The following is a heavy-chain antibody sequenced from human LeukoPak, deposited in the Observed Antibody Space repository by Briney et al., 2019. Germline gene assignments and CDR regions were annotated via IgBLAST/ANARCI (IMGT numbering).Heavy chain of an antibody. CDR3: ARGGGYKEY. D-gene: IGHD5-24*01. V-gene: IGHV3-7*01. Sequence: PGGSLRLSCAASGFTFSHYWMGWVRQAPGKGLDWVANIKHDEIENYLADSVTGRFTISRDNAKNSLYLQMNSLRAEDTAVYYCARGGGYKEYWGQGTLVTVSS. CDR1: GFTFSHYW. J-gene: IGHJ4*02. CDR2: IKHDEIEN.